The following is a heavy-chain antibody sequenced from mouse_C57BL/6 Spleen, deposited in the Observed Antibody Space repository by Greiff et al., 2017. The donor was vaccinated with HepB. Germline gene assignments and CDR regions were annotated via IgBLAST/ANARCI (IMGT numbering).Heavy chain of an antibody. Sequence: VKLQQPGAELVRPGTSVKLSCKASGYTFTSYWMHWVKQRPGQGLEWIGVIDPSDSYTNYNQKFKGKATLTVDTSSSTAYMQLSSLTSEDSAVYYCARFMVKGYFDVWGTGTTVTVSS. D-gene: IGHD2-2*01. CDR1: GYTFTSYW. CDR3: ARFMVKGYFDV. CDR2: IDPSDSYT. J-gene: IGHJ1*03. V-gene: IGHV1-59*01.